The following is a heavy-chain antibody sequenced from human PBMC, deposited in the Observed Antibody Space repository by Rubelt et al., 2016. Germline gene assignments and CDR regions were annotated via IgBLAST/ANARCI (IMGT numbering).Heavy chain of an antibody. CDR2: IYTSGST. D-gene: IGHD3-3*01. CDR3: AGVERGLYSDY. CDR1: GDSVSYYY. J-gene: IGHJ4*02. Sequence: VKASETLSLTCLVSGDSVSYYYWSWIRQPAGKGLEWIGRIYTSGSTNYNPSLKSRVTMSLDTSKNQFSLKLSSVTAADTAVYYCAGVERGLYSDYWGQGTLVTVSS. V-gene: IGHV4-4*07.